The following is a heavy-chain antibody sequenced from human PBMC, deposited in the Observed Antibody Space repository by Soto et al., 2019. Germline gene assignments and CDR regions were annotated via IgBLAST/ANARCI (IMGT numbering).Heavy chain of an antibody. CDR3: ARPLVAAAGTEDFDY. Sequence: GESLKISCKGSGYSFTSYWIGWVRQMPGKGLEWMGIIYPGDSDTRNSPSFQGQVTISADKSISTAYLQWSSLKASDTAMYYCARPLVAAAGTEDFDYWGQGTLVTVSS. D-gene: IGHD6-13*01. J-gene: IGHJ4*02. V-gene: IGHV5-51*01. CDR1: GYSFTSYW. CDR2: IYPGDSDT.